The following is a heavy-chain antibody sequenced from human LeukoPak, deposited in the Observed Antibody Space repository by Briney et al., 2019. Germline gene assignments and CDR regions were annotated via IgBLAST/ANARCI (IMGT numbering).Heavy chain of an antibody. J-gene: IGHJ4*02. V-gene: IGHV4-39*01. D-gene: IGHD4-23*01. Sequence: SETLSLTCTVSGGSISSSTYYWGWIRQPPGKGLEWIGSIYYSESTYYNPSLKSRVTISVDTSKNQFSLNLRSVTAADTAVYYCARYLGSNPIPFDYWGQGTLVTVSS. CDR3: ARYLGSNPIPFDY. CDR1: GGSISSSTYY. CDR2: IYYSEST.